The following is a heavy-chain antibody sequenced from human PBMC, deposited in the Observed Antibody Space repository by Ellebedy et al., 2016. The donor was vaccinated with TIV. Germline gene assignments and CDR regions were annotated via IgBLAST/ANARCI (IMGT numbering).Heavy chain of an antibody. CDR1: GFTFSSYA. D-gene: IGHD2-2*02. J-gene: IGHJ4*02. V-gene: IGHV3-23*01. Sequence: GESLKISCAASGFTFSSYAMSWVRQAPGKGLEWVSSISGSGGSTYYADSVKGRFTISRDNSKNTLYLQMNSLRAEDTALNYCARGRYCSSTSCYIDSWGQGTLVTVSS. CDR3: ARGRYCSSTSCYIDS. CDR2: ISGSGGST.